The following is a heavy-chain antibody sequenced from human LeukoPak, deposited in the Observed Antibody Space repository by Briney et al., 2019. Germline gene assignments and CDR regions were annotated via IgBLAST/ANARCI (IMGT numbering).Heavy chain of an antibody. CDR3: ARDGRGTNLDEFDS. D-gene: IGHD1-1*01. V-gene: IGHV3-74*01. Sequence: GGSLRLSCAASGFSFSSHWMHWVRQAPGKGLVWVSRIDRDGRTTNYADSAKGRFTISRDNAKNTLYLQMNSLRVDDTAVYFCARDGRGTNLDEFDSWGQGTLVTVSS. CDR1: GFSFSSHW. J-gene: IGHJ4*02. CDR2: IDRDGRTT.